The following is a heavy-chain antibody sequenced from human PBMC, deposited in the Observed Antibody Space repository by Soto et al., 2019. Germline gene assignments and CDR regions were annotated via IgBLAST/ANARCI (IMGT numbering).Heavy chain of an antibody. D-gene: IGHD2-8*01. CDR1: GCTLSDHY. J-gene: IGHJ4*02. CDR2: SRNSAYSYTT. CDR3: ARGRTADQTWCFDY. Sequence: EVQLVESGGGLVQPGGSLRLSCEASGCTLSDHYMDWVRQAPGKGLEWVGRSRNSAYSYTTEYAASVTGRFNVSRYDSRNALYLKMNSRKSDYPAVYYCARGRTADQTWCFDYWVQGTLVTVSS. V-gene: IGHV3-72*01.